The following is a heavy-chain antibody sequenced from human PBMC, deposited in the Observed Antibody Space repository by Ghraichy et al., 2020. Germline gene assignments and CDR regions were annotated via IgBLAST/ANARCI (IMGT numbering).Heavy chain of an antibody. CDR3: ARERGPSRRDGYNRPLDY. Sequence: SQTLSLTCTVSGGSVSSGSYYWSWIRQPPGKGLEWIGYIYYSGSTNYNPSLKSRVTISVDTSKNQFSLKLSSVTAADTAVYYCARERGPSRRDGYNRPLDYWGQGTLVTVSS. CDR2: IYYSGST. J-gene: IGHJ4*02. V-gene: IGHV4-61*01. D-gene: IGHD5-24*01. CDR1: GGSVSSGSYY.